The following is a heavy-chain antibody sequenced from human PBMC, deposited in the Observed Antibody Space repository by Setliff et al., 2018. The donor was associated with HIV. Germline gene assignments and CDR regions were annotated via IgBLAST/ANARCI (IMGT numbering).Heavy chain of an antibody. CDR2: ISYTGNT. Sequence: SETLSLTCTVSGGSISSGGYYWIWIRQPPGKGLEWIGYISYTGNTNYDPSLASRVTMSVDTSKNRFSLKLNSVTAADTAVYYCARLNQQWLVRDSGSNWFDPWGQGILVTVSS. V-gene: IGHV4-61*08. D-gene: IGHD6-19*01. J-gene: IGHJ5*02. CDR3: ARLNQQWLVRDSGSNWFDP. CDR1: GGSISSGGYY.